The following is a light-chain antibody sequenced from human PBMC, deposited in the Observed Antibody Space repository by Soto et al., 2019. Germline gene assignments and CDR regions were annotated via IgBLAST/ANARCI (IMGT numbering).Light chain of an antibody. V-gene: IGLV1-47*01. J-gene: IGLJ3*02. CDR3: VAWDGSLSSVL. Sequence: QSVLTQPPSASGTPGQRVTISCSGSSSNIGSNYVYWYQQLPGTAPKLLIYRNDQRPSGVPDRFSGSKSGTSGSLAISGLRSEDEADYYCVAWDGSLSSVLFGGGTKDTVL. CDR2: RND. CDR1: SSNIGSNY.